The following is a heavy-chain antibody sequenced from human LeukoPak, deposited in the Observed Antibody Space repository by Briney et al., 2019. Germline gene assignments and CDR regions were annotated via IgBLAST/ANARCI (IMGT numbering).Heavy chain of an antibody. J-gene: IGHJ4*02. CDR3: AHRLNNYGNRPFDY. CDR1: GFSLSTSGMC. Sequence: SGPTLVNPTQTLTLTCTFSGFSLSTSGMCVGWTRQPPGKALEWLALIYWDDDKRYGPSLKSRLTITKDTSKNQVVLTMTSMDPVDTATYYCAHRLNNYGNRPFDYWGQGALVTVSS. V-gene: IGHV2-5*05. D-gene: IGHD5-18*01. CDR2: IYWDDDK.